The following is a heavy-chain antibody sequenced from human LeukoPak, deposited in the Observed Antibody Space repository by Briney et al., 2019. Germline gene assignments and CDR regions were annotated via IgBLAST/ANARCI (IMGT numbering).Heavy chain of an antibody. Sequence: GGSLRLSCAASGFTFSSYWMTWVRQAPGKGLEWVANLRPDGSDKYYVDSVKGRFTISRDNAKNSLYLQMDSLRAEDTAVYYCARDAYSDASESWGQGTLVTVSS. J-gene: IGHJ5*02. V-gene: IGHV3-7*01. D-gene: IGHD3-16*01. CDR2: LRPDGSDK. CDR3: ARDAYSDASES. CDR1: GFTFSSYW.